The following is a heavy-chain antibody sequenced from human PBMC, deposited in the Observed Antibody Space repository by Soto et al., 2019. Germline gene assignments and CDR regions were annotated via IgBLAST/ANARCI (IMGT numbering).Heavy chain of an antibody. CDR3: ARGSSSARDGIDY. Sequence: ASVWISCKASGYSFTGYYMVWVRQAHGQGLEWMGWISPNSGGTNYAQKFQGWVTMTRDTSISTTYMELSRLRSDDTAVYYCARGSSSARDGIDYWGQGTLVTVSS. D-gene: IGHD6-6*01. CDR1: GYSFTGYY. V-gene: IGHV1-2*04. CDR2: ISPNSGGT. J-gene: IGHJ4*02.